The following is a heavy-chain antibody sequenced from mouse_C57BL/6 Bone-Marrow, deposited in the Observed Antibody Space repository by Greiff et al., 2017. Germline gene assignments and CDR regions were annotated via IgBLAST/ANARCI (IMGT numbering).Heavy chain of an antibody. CDR2: IWSDGST. D-gene: IGHD1-1*01. CDR3: ARHPDYYGSSYEDYAMDY. J-gene: IGHJ4*01. CDR1: GFSLTSYG. V-gene: IGHV2-6-1*01. Sequence: QVQLQQSGPGLVAPSQSLSITCTVSGFSLTSYGVHWVRQPPGKGLEWLVVIWSDGSTTYNSALKSRLSISKDNSKSQVFLKMNSLQTDDTAMYYCARHPDYYGSSYEDYAMDYWGQGTSVTVSS.